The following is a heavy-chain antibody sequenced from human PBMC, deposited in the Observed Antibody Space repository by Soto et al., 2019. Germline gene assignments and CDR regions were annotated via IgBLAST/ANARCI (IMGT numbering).Heavy chain of an antibody. CDR1: GFTFDDYA. V-gene: IGHV3-43D*04. CDR2: ISWDGGST. D-gene: IGHD3-3*01. Sequence: PGGSLRLSCAASGFTFDDYAMHWVRQAPGKGLEWVSLISWDGGSTYYADSVKGRFTISRDNSKNSLYLQMNSLRAEDTALYYCAKDIGMQRITIFGVVITSYGLDVWGQGTTVTVSS. CDR3: AKDIGMQRITIFGVVITSYGLDV. J-gene: IGHJ6*02.